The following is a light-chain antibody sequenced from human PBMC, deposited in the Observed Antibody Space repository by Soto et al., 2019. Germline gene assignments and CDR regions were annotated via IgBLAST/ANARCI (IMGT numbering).Light chain of an antibody. V-gene: IGLV2-8*01. CDR2: EVN. CDR1: TSDVGGYNY. Sequence: QSALPQPPSASGSPGQSVTISCTGTTSDVGGYNYVSWYQHHPGQAPKVIIYEVNKRPSGVPDRFSGSKSGNTASLTVSGLQPDDEADYFCCSYTASTIYVFGTGTKLTVL. J-gene: IGLJ1*01. CDR3: CSYTASTIYV.